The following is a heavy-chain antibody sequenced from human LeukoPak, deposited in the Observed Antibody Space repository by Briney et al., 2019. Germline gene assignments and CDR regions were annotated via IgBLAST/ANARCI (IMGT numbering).Heavy chain of an antibody. CDR1: GFTFSSYR. Sequence: GRSLRLSCAASGFTFSSYRMSWVRQAPGKGLEWVSDISGSSATIYDADSVKGRFTISRDNAQNSLYLQMNSLRDEDTAVYYCARYGDYPSMFDCWGQGTLVTVSS. D-gene: IGHD4-17*01. V-gene: IGHV3-48*02. CDR2: ISGSSATI. CDR3: ARYGDYPSMFDC. J-gene: IGHJ4*02.